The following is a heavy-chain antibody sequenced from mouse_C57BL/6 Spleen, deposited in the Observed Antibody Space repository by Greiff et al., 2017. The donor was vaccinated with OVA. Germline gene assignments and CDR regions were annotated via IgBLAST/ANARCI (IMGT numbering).Heavy chain of an antibody. CDR1: GFNIKDDY. D-gene: IGHD1-1*01. CDR3: TLLITTVVG. V-gene: IGHV14-4*01. Sequence: VQLQQSGAELVRPGASVKLSCTASGFNIKDDYMHWVKQRPEQGLEWIGWIDPENGDTEYASKFQGKATITADTSSNTAYLQLSSLTSEDTAVYYCTLLITTVVGWGQGILVTVSA. J-gene: IGHJ3*01. CDR2: IDPENGDT.